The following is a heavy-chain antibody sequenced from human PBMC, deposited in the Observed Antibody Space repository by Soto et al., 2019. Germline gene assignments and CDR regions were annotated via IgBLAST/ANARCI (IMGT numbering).Heavy chain of an antibody. J-gene: IGHJ4*02. CDR2: IYYSGST. CDR3: ARVSDSSAYYSDY. V-gene: IGHV4-30-4*01. Sequence: SETLSLTCTVSGGSISSSDFHWSWIRLPPGKGLEWIGYIYYSGSTSYNPSLKGRVTISLDTSKNQFSLKLSSVTAADTAVYYCARVSDSSAYYSDYWGQGTLVTVSS. CDR1: GGSISSSDFH. D-gene: IGHD3-22*01.